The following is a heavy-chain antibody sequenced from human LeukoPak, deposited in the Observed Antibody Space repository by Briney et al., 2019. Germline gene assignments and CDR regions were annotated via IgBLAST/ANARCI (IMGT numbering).Heavy chain of an antibody. CDR3: ARDDNPGSSGYYPNYYYYGMDV. D-gene: IGHD3-22*01. V-gene: IGHV3-11*01. J-gene: IGHJ6*02. CDR2: ISSSGSTI. Sequence: GGSLRLSCAASGFTFSDYYVSWIRQAPGKGLEWVSYISSSGSTIYYADSVKGRFTISRDNAKNSLYLQMNSLRAEDTAVYYCARDDNPGSSGYYPNYYYYGMDVWGQGTTVTVSS. CDR1: GFTFSDYY.